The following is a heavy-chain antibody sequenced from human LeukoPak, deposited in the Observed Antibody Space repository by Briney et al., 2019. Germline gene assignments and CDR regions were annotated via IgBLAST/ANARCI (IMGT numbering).Heavy chain of an antibody. Sequence: AGGSLRLSCAASGFTFSSYSMNWVRQAPGKGLEWVSYISSSSSTIYYADSAKGRFTISRDNAKNSLYLQMNSLRAEDTAVYYCARDEGGHYYDSSGYPDYWGQGTLVTVSS. J-gene: IGHJ4*02. D-gene: IGHD3-22*01. V-gene: IGHV3-48*01. CDR2: ISSSSSTI. CDR1: GFTFSSYS. CDR3: ARDEGGHYYDSSGYPDY.